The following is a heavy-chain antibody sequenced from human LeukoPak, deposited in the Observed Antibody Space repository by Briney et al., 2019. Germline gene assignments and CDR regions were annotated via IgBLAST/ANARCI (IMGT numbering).Heavy chain of an antibody. CDR2: NSAYKGNT. V-gene: IGHV1-18*01. J-gene: IGHJ4*02. CDR3: ARDSGVDLAYY. D-gene: IGHD3-10*01. CDR1: GYSFTSYG. Sequence: ASVKVSCKASGYSFTSYGISWVRQAPGQGLEWMGWNSAYKGNTNYAQKLQGKITMTTSTSTSTAYMVLRSLRSDYTAVYYCARDSGVDLAYYWGQGTLVTVSS.